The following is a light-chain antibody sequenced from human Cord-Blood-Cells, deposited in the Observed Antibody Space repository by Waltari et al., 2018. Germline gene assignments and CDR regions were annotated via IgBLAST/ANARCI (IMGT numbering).Light chain of an antibody. J-gene: IGKJ4*01. CDR2: AAS. V-gene: IGKV1-39*01. CDR1: QSISSY. CDR3: QQSYSTPLT. Sequence: DIQMTQPPSSLSASVGDRVTITCRASQSISSYLNWYQQKPGKAPKLPIYAASSLQSGVPSRFSGSGSGTDFTLTISSLQPEDFATYYCQQSYSTPLTFGGGTKVEIK.